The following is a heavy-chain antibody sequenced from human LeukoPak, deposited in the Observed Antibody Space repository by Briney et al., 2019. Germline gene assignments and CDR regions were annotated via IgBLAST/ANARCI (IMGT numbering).Heavy chain of an antibody. CDR2: IYYSGIT. D-gene: IGHD2-8*01. CDR1: GGSISGDGQY. CDR3: ARVIVSYRYDANWFDP. J-gene: IGHJ5*02. V-gene: IGHV4-31*03. Sequence: SQTLSLTCTVSGGSISGDGQYWSWIRQHPGKGLEWIGTIYYSGITYYNPSFKSRVTITADTSENHFSLQLHSVTAADTAVYYCARVIVSYRYDANWFDPWGQGTLVTVSS.